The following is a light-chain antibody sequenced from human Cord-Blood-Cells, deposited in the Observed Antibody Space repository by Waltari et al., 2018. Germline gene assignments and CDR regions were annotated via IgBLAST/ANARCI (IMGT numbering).Light chain of an antibody. CDR2: WAS. Sequence: DIVMTQSPDSLAVSLAERATINCKSSQSVLYSSNNKNYLSWYQQKPGQPPKLLIYWASTRESGVPDRFNGSGSGTDFTLTISSLQAEDVAVYYCQQYYSTPITFGQGTRLEIK. V-gene: IGKV4-1*01. CDR1: QSVLYSSNNKNY. CDR3: QQYYSTPIT. J-gene: IGKJ5*01.